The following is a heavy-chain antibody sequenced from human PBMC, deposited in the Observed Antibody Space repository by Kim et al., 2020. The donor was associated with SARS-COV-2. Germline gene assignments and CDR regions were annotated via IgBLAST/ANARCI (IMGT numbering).Heavy chain of an antibody. J-gene: IGHJ4*02. D-gene: IGHD3-10*01. V-gene: IGHV3-23*01. CDR3: AKDLLLWFGMGYFDY. CDR2: ISGSGGST. Sequence: GGSLRLSCAASGFTFSSYAMSWVRQAPGKGLEWVSAISGSGGSTYYADSVKGRFTISRDNSKNTLYLQMNSLRAEDTAVYYCAKDLLLWFGMGYFDYWGQGTLVTVSS. CDR1: GFTFSSYA.